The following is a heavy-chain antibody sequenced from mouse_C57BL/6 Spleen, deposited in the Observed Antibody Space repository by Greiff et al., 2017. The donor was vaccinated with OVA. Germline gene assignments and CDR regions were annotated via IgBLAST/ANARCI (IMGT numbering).Heavy chain of an antibody. Sequence: VQLQESGAELVRPGASVTLSCKASGYTFTDYEMHWVKQTPVHGLEWIGAIDPETGGTAYNQKFKGKAILTADKSSSTAYMELRSLTSEDSAVYYCTRDGSSYSYWYFDVWGTGTTVTVSS. J-gene: IGHJ1*03. V-gene: IGHV1-15*01. CDR2: IDPETGGT. D-gene: IGHD1-1*01. CDR1: GYTFTDYE. CDR3: TRDGSSYSYWYFDV.